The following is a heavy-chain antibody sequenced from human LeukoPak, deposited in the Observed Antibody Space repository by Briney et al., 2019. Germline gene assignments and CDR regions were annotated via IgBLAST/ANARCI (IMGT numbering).Heavy chain of an antibody. J-gene: IGHJ3*01. CDR2: IIPFLGIA. CDR3: ARDMSTRVTPISYAIDV. CDR1: GGTFSSYA. Sequence: SVKVSCKASGGTFSSYAISCVRQAPGQGLEWMGRIIPFLGIANYAQKFQGRVTITADKSTSTAYMELSSLRSEDTAVYYCARDMSTRVTPISYAIDVWGQGTMVTVSS. D-gene: IGHD4-23*01. V-gene: IGHV1-69*04.